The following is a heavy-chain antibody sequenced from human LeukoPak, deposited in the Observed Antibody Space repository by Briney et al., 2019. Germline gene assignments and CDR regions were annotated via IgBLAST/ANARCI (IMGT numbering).Heavy chain of an antibody. Sequence: PSETLSLTCTVSGGSISSYYWSWIRQPPGKGLEWIGYIYYSGSTNCNPSLKSRVTISVDTSKNQFSLKLSSVTAADTAVYYCASDGDYYYYYGMDVWGQGTTVTVSS. J-gene: IGHJ6*02. CDR2: IYYSGST. CDR3: ASDGDYYYYYGMDV. D-gene: IGHD3-16*01. V-gene: IGHV4-59*01. CDR1: GGSISSYY.